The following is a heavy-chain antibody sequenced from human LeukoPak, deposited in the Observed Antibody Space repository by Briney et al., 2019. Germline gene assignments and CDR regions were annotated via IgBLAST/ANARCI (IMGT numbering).Heavy chain of an antibody. J-gene: IGHJ4*02. V-gene: IGHV4-34*03. D-gene: IGHD3-10*01. CDR3: RGYYLESSPTTLSPSD. Sequence: PSETLSLACAVYAGSFTGYYCSWIRQPPGKGLEWIGEINHSGSTNYNPSLKSRVTISVDTSRNQFSLKLSSLPAAHTAVYYFRGYYLESSPTTLSPSDGGEGTLLTVSS. CDR1: AGSFTGYY. CDR2: INHSGST.